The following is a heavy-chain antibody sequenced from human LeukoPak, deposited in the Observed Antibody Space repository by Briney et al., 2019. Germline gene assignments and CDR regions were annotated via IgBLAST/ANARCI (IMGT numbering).Heavy chain of an antibody. CDR1: GYTFTSYG. J-gene: IGHJ4*02. CDR2: INPNSGGT. V-gene: IGHV1-2*02. D-gene: IGHD6-19*01. CDR3: ARAKRWYSSGWYGY. Sequence: ASVKVSCKASGYTFTSYGISWVRQAPGQGLEWMGWINPNSGGTNYAQKFQGRVTMTRDTSISTAYMELSRLRSDDTAVYYCARAKRWYSSGWYGYWGQGTLVTVSS.